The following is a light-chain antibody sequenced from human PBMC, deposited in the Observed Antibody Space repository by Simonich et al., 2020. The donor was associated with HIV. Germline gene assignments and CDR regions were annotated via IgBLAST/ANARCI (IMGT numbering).Light chain of an antibody. CDR1: QSVLYSSNNKNY. CDR2: SAS. CDR3: QQYYSTPFT. Sequence: IVMTQSPASQTVSLGERAIINCKYSQSVLYSSNNKNYLAWYQQKPGHPPKLIIYSASPRESGVPDRFSGSGSGTDFTLTISSLQAEDVAVYYCQQYYSTPFTFGPGTKVDIK. J-gene: IGKJ3*01. V-gene: IGKV4-1*01.